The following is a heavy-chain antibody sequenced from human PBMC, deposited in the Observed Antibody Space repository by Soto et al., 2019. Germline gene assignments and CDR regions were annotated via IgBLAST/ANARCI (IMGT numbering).Heavy chain of an antibody. V-gene: IGHV1-3*01. CDR2: INAGNGNT. CDR3: AREKFCGGGSCYVFDY. CDR1: GYTFTSYA. J-gene: IGHJ4*02. Sequence: GASVKVSCKASGYTFTSYAMHWVRQAPGQRLEWMGWINAGNGNTKYSQKFQGRVTITRDTSASTAYMELSSLRSEDTAVYYCAREKFCGGGSCYVFDYWGQGTLVTVSS. D-gene: IGHD2-15*01.